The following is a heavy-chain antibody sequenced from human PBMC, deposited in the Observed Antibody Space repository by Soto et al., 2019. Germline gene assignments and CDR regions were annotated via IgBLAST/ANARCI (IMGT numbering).Heavy chain of an antibody. CDR3: ATRIAIAVAGPYFDY. CDR1: GGTFSSYA. CDR2: IIPIFGTA. V-gene: IGHV1-69*13. J-gene: IGHJ4*02. D-gene: IGHD6-19*01. Sequence: SVKVCCKASGGTFSSYAISWVRQAPGQGLEWMGGIIPIFGTANYAQKFQGRVTITADESTSTAYMELSSLRSEDTAVYYCATRIAIAVAGPYFDYWGQGTLVTVSS.